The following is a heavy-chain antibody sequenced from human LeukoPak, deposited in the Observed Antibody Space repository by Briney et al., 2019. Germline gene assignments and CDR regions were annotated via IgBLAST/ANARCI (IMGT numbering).Heavy chain of an antibody. J-gene: IGHJ3*02. D-gene: IGHD3-22*01. CDR1: GHTLTEIS. CDR3: VTHFDSSGPDAFDI. V-gene: IGHV1-24*01. Sequence: ASVKVSCKASGHTLTEISMHWVRQAPGKGFEWMGGVDPEDGETIYAQKFQGRVTVTDDPSTDTAYMELSSLRSEDTAVYYCVTHFDSSGPDAFDIWGQGTMVTVSS. CDR2: VDPEDGET.